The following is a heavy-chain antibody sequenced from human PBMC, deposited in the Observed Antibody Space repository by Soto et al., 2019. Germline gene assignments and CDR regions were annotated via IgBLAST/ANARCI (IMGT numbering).Heavy chain of an antibody. D-gene: IGHD3-22*01. V-gene: IGHV4-4*07. J-gene: IGHJ5*02. CDR1: GGAITAYY. CDR2: VYSTGST. CDR3: ATDEYYDSNKWFDH. Sequence: SETLSLTCTVSGGAITAYYWSWIRQPVGEGLQWIGRVYSTGSTNYNPSLRSRVTMSVDTSQNQFFLRLSSVTAADTAVYYCATDEYYDSNKWFDHWGQGILVTVSS.